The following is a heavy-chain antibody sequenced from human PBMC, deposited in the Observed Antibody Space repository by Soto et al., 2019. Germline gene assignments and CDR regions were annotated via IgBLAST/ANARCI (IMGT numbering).Heavy chain of an antibody. CDR2: INSDGTTQ. CDR1: GFTFNNFW. CDR3: VRDIR. Sequence: EVQLVESGGGLVQPGGSLRLSCAASGFTFNNFWMYWVRQTPEKGLVWVSGINSDGTTQIYADSVKGRFTISRDNAKNTLYLQMNTLTVEDTAIYYCVRDIRWGQGTLVTVSS. V-gene: IGHV3-74*01. J-gene: IGHJ4*02.